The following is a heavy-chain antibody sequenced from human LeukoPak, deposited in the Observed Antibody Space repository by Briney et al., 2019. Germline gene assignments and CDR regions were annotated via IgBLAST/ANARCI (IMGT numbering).Heavy chain of an antibody. CDR1: GGSISSYY. D-gene: IGHD3-16*01. CDR2: IYHSGST. CDR3: ARGGAGISYFDY. J-gene: IGHJ4*02. V-gene: IGHV4-59*12. Sequence: SETLSLTCTVSGGSISSYYWSWIRQPPGKGLEWIGYIYHSGSTYYNPSLKNRVTISVDRSKNQFSLKLSSVTAADTAVYYCARGGAGISYFDYWGQGTLVTVSS.